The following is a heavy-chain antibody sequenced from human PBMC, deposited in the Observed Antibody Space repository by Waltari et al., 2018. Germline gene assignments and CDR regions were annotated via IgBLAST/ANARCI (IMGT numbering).Heavy chain of an antibody. V-gene: IGHV4-39*07. Sequence: QLQLQESGPGLVKSSETLSLTCIVSGGSIRSSSFYWGWLRQPPGKGLEWIGSIYYSGSTYYNPSLKSRVTISVDSSKNHFSLKLSSVTAADTAVYYCARTTDDSREFDYWGQGTLVTVSS. J-gene: IGHJ4*02. CDR3: ARTTDDSREFDY. CDR2: IYYSGST. D-gene: IGHD3-22*01. CDR1: GGSIRSSSFY.